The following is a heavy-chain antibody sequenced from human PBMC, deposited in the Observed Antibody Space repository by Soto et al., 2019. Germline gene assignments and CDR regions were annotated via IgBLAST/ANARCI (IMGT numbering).Heavy chain of an antibody. V-gene: IGHV4-59*01. CDR1: GGSISSYY. D-gene: IGHD3-3*01. Sequence: SETLYLTCTVSGGSISSYYWGWIRQPPGKGLEWIGYIYYSGSTNYNPSLKSRVTISVDTSKNQFSLKLSSVTAADTAVYYCARIVEGYYDFWSGYGPAFDIWGQGTMVTVS. CDR2: IYYSGST. J-gene: IGHJ3*02. CDR3: ARIVEGYYDFWSGYGPAFDI.